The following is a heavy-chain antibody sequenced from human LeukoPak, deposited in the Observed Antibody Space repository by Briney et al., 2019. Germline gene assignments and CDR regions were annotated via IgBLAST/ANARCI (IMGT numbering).Heavy chain of an antibody. CDR1: GYTFTGYY. CDR2: INPNSGGT. Sequence: ASVKVSCKASGYTFTGYYMHWVRQAPGQGLEWMGWINPNSGGTNYAQKFQGRVTMTRDTSISTAYMELSRLRSDDTAVYYCARESSDYGSGIDYWGQGTLVTVSS. CDR3: ARESSDYGSGIDY. V-gene: IGHV1-2*02. D-gene: IGHD3-10*01. J-gene: IGHJ4*02.